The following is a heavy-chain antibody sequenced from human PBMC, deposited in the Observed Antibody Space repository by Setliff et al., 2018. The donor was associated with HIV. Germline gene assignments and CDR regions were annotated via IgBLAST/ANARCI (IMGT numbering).Heavy chain of an antibody. D-gene: IGHD6-19*01. V-gene: IGHV1-46*01. Sequence: ASVKVSCKAFGYTFTSYFLHWVRQAPGQGLEWLGIIDPNGGATNNAQKLQGRLTVTTDTSTNTVYMELSSLRSEDTAVYYCARNPRIAVAGTDYYYYMDVWGKGTTVTVSS. J-gene: IGHJ6*03. CDR1: GYTFTSYF. CDR3: ARNPRIAVAGTDYYYYMDV. CDR2: IDPNGGAT.